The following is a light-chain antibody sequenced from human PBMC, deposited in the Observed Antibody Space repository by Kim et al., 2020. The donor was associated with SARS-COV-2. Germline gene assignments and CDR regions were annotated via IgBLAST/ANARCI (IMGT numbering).Light chain of an antibody. J-gene: IGKJ2*01. CDR3: QQYKSYPYT. Sequence: GDRVTITCRASQTISSWLAWYQQKPGKAPKLLIQKASNLESGVPSRFSGSGSGTEFTLTISSLQPDDFATYYCQQYKSYPYTFGQGTKLEI. V-gene: IGKV1-5*03. CDR2: KAS. CDR1: QTISSW.